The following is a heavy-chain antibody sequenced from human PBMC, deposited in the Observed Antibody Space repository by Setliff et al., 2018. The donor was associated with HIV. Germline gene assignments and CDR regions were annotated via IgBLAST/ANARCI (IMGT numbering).Heavy chain of an antibody. D-gene: IGHD4-17*01. CDR3: ARGLYGDYGGDLNWLDP. CDR2: INANSGSP. V-gene: IGHV7-4-1*02. CDR1: GYNFENYA. Sequence: ASVKVSCKTSGYNFENYAINWVRQAPGQGLEWMGWINANSGSPSYAQAFTGRFLFSVDTVVATAYLQINNLKTEDTAVYYCARGLYGDYGGDLNWLDPWGHGTRVTVSS. J-gene: IGHJ5*02.